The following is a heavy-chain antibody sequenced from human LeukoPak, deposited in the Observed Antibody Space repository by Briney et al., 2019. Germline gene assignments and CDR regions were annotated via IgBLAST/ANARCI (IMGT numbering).Heavy chain of an antibody. J-gene: IGHJ4*02. CDR2: INHSGST. D-gene: IGHD2-2*01. CDR1: GGSFSGYY. CDR3: ARSLKKYQGRFDY. V-gene: IGHV4-34*01. Sequence: SETLSLTCAVYGGSFSGYYWSWIRQPPGKGLEWIGEINHSGSTNYNPSLKSRVTISVDTFKNQFSLKLSSVTAADTAVYYCARSLKKYQGRFDYWGQGTLVTVSS.